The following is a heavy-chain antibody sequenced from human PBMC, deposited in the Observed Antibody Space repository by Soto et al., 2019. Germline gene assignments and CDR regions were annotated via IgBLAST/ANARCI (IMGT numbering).Heavy chain of an antibody. Sequence: ASVKVSCKASGYTFTSYGISCVRQAPGQGLEWMGWISAYNGNTNYADSVKGRFTISRDNSKNTLYLQMNSLRAEDTAVYYCAKSLREYSSSSGDYWGQGTLVTVSS. V-gene: IGHV1-18*01. CDR3: AKSLREYSSSSGDY. CDR1: GYTFTSYG. J-gene: IGHJ4*02. D-gene: IGHD6-6*01. CDR2: ISAYNGNT.